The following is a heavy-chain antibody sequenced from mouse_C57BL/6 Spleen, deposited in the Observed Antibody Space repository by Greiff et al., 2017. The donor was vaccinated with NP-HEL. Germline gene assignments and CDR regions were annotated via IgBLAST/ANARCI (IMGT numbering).Heavy chain of an antibody. Sequence: EVQVVESGGGLVKPGGSLKLSCAASGFTFSDYGMHWVRQAPEKGLEWVAYISSGSSTIYYADTVKGRFTISRDKAKTTLFLQMTSLRSEDTAMYSCARGPFYYYCSSRGYFDVWGTGTTVTVSS. CDR1: GFTFSDYG. CDR2: ISSGSSTI. D-gene: IGHD1-1*01. CDR3: ARGPFYYYCSSRGYFDV. V-gene: IGHV5-17*01. J-gene: IGHJ1*03.